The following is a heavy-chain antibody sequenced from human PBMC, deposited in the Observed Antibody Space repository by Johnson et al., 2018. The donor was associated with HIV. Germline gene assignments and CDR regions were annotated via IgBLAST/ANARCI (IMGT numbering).Heavy chain of an antibody. CDR1: GFTFSYHG. CDR2: IYSGGST. J-gene: IGHJ3*02. CDR3: ARDPGLYYDIWVSAFDI. Sequence: VQLVESGGGVVQPGESLRLSCRTFGFTFSYHGMHWVRQAPGKGLEWVSLIYSGGSTYYADSVKGRFTISRDNSKNTLDLQMNNLRAEDTAVYYCARDPGLYYDIWVSAFDIWGQGTMVTVSS. V-gene: IGHV3-66*01. D-gene: IGHD3/OR15-3a*01.